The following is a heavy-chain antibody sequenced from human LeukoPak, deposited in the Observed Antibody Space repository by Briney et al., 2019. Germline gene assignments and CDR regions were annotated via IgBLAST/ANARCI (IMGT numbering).Heavy chain of an antibody. J-gene: IGHJ4*02. Sequence: GGSLRLSCAASGVTFSGSAMHWVRQASGKGLGWVGRIRSKANSYATAYAASVKGRFTISRDDSKNTLYLQMNSLKTEDTAVYYCSTVPYYYHSSGYYYEANFDYWGQGTLVTVSS. CDR1: GVTFSGSA. CDR2: IRSKANSYAT. V-gene: IGHV3-73*01. CDR3: STVPYYYHSSGYYYEANFDY. D-gene: IGHD3-22*01.